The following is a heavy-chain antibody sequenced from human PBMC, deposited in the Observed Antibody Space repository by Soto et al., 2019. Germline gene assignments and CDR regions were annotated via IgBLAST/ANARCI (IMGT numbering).Heavy chain of an antibody. D-gene: IGHD2-8*02. Sequence: ESLKISCQASGYSFSNFLIAWVRQMPGEGLEWLGIIYPDDSDTRYSPSFLGQVTISADKSIKTTYLQWSSLKASDTAIYFFASSVLVTSTMNYFDLWGQGTLVTVSS. CDR1: GYSFSNFL. V-gene: IGHV5-51*01. J-gene: IGHJ4*02. CDR3: ASSVLVTSTMNYFDL. CDR2: IYPDDSDT.